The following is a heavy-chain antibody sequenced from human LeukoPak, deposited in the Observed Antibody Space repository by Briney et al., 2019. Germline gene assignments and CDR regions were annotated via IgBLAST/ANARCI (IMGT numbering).Heavy chain of an antibody. CDR2: IYYSGST. Sequence: PSETLSLTCTVSGGSISSSSYYWGWIRQPPGKGLEWIGSIYYSGSTYYNPSLKSRVTISVDTSKNQFSLKLSSVTAADTAVYYCATHAGGEDSSVFDDWGQGTLVTVSS. D-gene: IGHD3-22*01. J-gene: IGHJ4*02. V-gene: IGHV4-39*01. CDR1: GGSISSSSYY. CDR3: ATHAGGEDSSVFDD.